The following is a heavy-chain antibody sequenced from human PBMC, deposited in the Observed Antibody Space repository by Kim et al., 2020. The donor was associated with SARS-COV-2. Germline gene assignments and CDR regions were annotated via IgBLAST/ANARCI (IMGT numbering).Heavy chain of an antibody. CDR2: P. D-gene: IGHD3-22*01. CDR3: ARERDSSGSDY. J-gene: IGHJ4*02. Sequence: PTYAQGFTGRFVFSLDTSVSTAYLQISSLKAEDTAVYYCARERDSSGSDYWGQGTLVTVSS. V-gene: IGHV7-4-1*02.